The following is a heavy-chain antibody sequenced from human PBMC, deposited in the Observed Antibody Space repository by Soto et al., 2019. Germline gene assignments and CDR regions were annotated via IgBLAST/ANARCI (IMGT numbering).Heavy chain of an antibody. D-gene: IGHD2-2*01. CDR3: ARVDCSSTSCYRGRANGMDV. CDR1: GGTFSSYA. V-gene: IGHV1-69*13. CDR2: IIPIFGTA. Sequence: ASVKVSCKASGGTFSSYAISWVRQAPGQGLEWMGGIIPIFGTANYAQKFQGRVTITADESTSTAYMELSSLRSEDTAVYYCARVDCSSTSCYRGRANGMDVWGQGTTVTVSS. J-gene: IGHJ6*02.